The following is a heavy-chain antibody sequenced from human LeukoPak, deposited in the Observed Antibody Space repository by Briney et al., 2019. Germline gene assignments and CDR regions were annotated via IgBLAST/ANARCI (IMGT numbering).Heavy chain of an antibody. J-gene: IGHJ4*02. CDR1: GYSISSGY. CDR3: ARAQGPFDY. CDR2: IYHSGST. Sequence: SETLSLTCTVSGYSISSGYWGWIRQPPGKGLEWIGSIYHSGSTYYNPSLKSRVTISVDTSKNQFSLKLSSVTAADTAVYYCARAQGPFDYWGQGTLVTVSS. V-gene: IGHV4-38-2*02.